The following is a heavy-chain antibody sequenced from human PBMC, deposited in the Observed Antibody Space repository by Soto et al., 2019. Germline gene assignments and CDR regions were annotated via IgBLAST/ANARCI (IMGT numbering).Heavy chain of an antibody. J-gene: IGHJ6*02. Sequence: GGSLRLSCAASGFTFDDYTMHWVRQAPGKGLEWVSLISWDGGSTYYADSVKGRFTISRDNSKNSLYLQMNSLRTEDTAWYYCAKDIGDILTACYGMDVWGQGTTVTVSS. V-gene: IGHV3-43*01. CDR1: GFTFDDYT. CDR2: ISWDGGST. CDR3: AKDIGDILTACYGMDV. D-gene: IGHD3-9*01.